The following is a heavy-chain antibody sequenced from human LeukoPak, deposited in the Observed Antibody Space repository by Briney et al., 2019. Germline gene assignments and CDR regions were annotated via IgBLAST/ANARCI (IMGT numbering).Heavy chain of an antibody. CDR3: ARGYSGSYQTQNFDY. J-gene: IGHJ4*02. D-gene: IGHD1-26*01. CDR1: GASLSTYY. V-gene: IGHV4-59*01. CDR2: ISYSGST. Sequence: SETLSLTCTVSGASLSTYYWSWIRQPPGKGLEWIGYISYSGSTNYNPSLKSRVTISVDTSKNQFSLNLSSVTAADTAIYYCARGYSGSYQTQNFDYWGQGTLVTVSS.